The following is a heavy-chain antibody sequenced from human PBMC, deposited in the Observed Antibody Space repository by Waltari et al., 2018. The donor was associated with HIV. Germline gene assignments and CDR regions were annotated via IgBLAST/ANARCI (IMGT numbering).Heavy chain of an antibody. CDR3: AGGGVLLWFGDLNWFDP. V-gene: IGHV3-7*01. J-gene: IGHJ5*02. Sequence: EVPLVESGGGVVQPGGSLRLSCAASGYVFSSYWRSWLRQAPGKGLEWVANRKQDGSEKYYVDSVKGRFTISRDNAKNSLYLQMNSLRAEDTAVYYCAGGGVLLWFGDLNWFDPWGQGTLVTVSS. D-gene: IGHD3-10*01. CDR2: RKQDGSEK. CDR1: GYVFSSYW.